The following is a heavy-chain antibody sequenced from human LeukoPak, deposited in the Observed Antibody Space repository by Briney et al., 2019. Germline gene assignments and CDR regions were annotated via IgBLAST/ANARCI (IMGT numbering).Heavy chain of an antibody. D-gene: IGHD2-15*01. V-gene: IGHV1-69*13. CDR3: ARDHDYYCSGGSCYSD. J-gene: IGHJ4*02. CDR1: GGTFSSYA. Sequence: SVKVSCKASGGTFSSYAISWVRQAPGQGLEWMGGIIPIFGTANYAQKFQGRVTITADESTSTAYMELSSLRSEDTAVYYCARDHDYYCSGGSCYSDWGQGTLVTVSS. CDR2: IIPIFGTA.